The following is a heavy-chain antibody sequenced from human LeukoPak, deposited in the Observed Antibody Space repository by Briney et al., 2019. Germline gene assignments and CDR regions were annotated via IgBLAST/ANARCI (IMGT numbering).Heavy chain of an antibody. CDR3: ARWAGDSSAWYPALFDY. J-gene: IGHJ4*02. V-gene: IGHV1-69*13. D-gene: IGHD6-13*01. Sequence: ASVKVSCKASGGTFIKHAIRWVRQAPGQGLEWMGVIIPISGTANYAQKFQGRVTITADASTSTVYMELSSLTSDDTAVYYCARWAGDSSAWYPALFDYWGQGTLVTVSS. CDR1: GGTFIKHA. CDR2: IIPISGTA.